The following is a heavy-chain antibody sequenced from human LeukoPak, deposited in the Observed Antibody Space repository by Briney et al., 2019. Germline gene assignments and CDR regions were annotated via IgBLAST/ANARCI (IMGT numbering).Heavy chain of an antibody. V-gene: IGHV1-69*13. CDR2: IIPIFGTA. CDR1: GGTFSSYA. J-gene: IGHJ5*02. D-gene: IGHD3-22*01. CDR3: AREGAEYYYDSSGHNWCDP. Sequence: SVKVSCKASGGTFSSYAISWVRHAPGQGLEWMGGIIPIFGTANYAQKFQGRVTITADESTSTAYMELSSLRSEDTAVYYCAREGAEYYYDSSGHNWCDPWGQGTWSPSPQ.